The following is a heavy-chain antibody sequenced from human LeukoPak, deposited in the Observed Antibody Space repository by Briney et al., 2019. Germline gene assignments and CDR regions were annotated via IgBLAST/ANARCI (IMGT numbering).Heavy chain of an antibody. D-gene: IGHD3-3*01. V-gene: IGHV4-4*02. CDR1: GVSISRDIKW. Sequence: SETLSLTCTVSGVSISRDIKWWTWVRQPPGKGLEWIGEINHSGSTNYNPSLKSRVTISVDTSKNQFSLKLSSVTAADTAVYYCARGREYYDFWRALYYFDYWGQGTLVTVSS. CDR3: ARGREYYDFWRALYYFDY. CDR2: INHSGST. J-gene: IGHJ4*02.